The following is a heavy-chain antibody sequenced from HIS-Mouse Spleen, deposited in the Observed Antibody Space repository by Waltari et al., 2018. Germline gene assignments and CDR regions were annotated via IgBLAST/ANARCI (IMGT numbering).Heavy chain of an antibody. V-gene: IGHV3-53*02. CDR3: ARFSAAAGPRVGYFDY. CDR1: GFTVSSNY. J-gene: IGHJ4*02. D-gene: IGHD6-13*01. CDR2: IYSGGST. Sequence: EVQLVETGGGLIQPGGSLRLSCAASGFTVSSNYMSWVRQAPGKGLEWVSVIYSGGSTYYADSVKGRFTISRDNSKNTLYLQMNSLRAEDTAVYYCARFSAAAGPRVGYFDYWGQGTLVTVSS.